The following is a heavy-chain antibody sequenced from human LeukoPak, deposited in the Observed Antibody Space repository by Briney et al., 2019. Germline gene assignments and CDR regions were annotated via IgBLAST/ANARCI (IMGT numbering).Heavy chain of an antibody. V-gene: IGHV3-74*01. CDR3: ASDRVFYGLDV. Sequence: GGSLRLSCAASGFTFSSYWMHWVRQAPGKGLMWVSRIKSDGSEASYADSVKGRFTISRDNARNTLYLQMNSLRPEDTAIYYCASDRVFYGLDVWGQGTTVTVSS. CDR2: IKSDGSEA. CDR1: GFTFSSYW. J-gene: IGHJ6*02.